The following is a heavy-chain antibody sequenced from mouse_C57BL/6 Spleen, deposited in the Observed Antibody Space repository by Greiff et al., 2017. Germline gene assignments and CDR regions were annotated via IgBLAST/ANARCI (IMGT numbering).Heavy chain of an antibody. V-gene: IGHV1-74*01. CDR1: GYTFTSYW. J-gene: IGHJ4*01. CDR2: IHPSDSDT. D-gene: IGHD1-1*01. CDR3: AIPTVAHAMDY. Sequence: QVQLKQPGAELVKPGASVKVSCKASGYTFTSYWMHWVKQRPGQGLEWIGRIHPSDSDTNYNQKFKGKATLTVDKSSSTAYMQLSSLTSEDSAVYYCAIPTVAHAMDYWGQGTSVTVSS.